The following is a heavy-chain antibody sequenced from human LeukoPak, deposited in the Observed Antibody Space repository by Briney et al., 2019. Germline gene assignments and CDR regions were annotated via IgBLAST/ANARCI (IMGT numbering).Heavy chain of an antibody. Sequence: SGGSLRLSCAASGFTFSSYSMNWVRQAPGKGLEWVSSISSSSSYIYYADSVKGRLTISRDNAKNSLYLQMNSLRAEDTAVYYCARDTYRFFDLWGRGTLVTVSS. CDR1: GFTFSSYS. J-gene: IGHJ2*01. CDR3: ARDTYRFFDL. V-gene: IGHV3-21*01. CDR2: ISSSSSYI.